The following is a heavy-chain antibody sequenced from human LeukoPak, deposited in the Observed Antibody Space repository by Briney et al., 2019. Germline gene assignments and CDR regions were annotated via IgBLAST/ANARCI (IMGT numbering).Heavy chain of an antibody. J-gene: IGHJ4*02. V-gene: IGHV3-74*01. CDR1: GFTFRSTW. CDR2: INTDGSST. Sequence: PGGPLSLSFAAPGFTFRSTWLHWFPQAPGKGRVGFSLINTDGSSTSYADSVKGRFTISRDNAKNTLYLQMNSLRAEDTAVYYCARADWEHGSYYHYFDYWGQGTLVTVSS. D-gene: IGHD1-26*01. CDR3: ARADWEHGSYYHYFDY.